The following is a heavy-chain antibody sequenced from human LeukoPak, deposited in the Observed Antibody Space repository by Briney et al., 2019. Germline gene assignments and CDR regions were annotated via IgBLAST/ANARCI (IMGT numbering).Heavy chain of an antibody. CDR1: GFTFSSYA. J-gene: IGHJ1*01. D-gene: IGHD3-22*01. CDR2: INTDGSST. Sequence: GGSLRLSCAASGFTFSSYAMSWVRQAPGKGLVWVSLINTDGSSTNYADSVKGRFTISRDNAKNTVYLQMNSLRAEDTAVYYWAPPYYYDSWGYWGGFQDWGQGTLVTVSS. V-gene: IGHV3-74*01. CDR3: APPYYYDSWGYWGGFQD.